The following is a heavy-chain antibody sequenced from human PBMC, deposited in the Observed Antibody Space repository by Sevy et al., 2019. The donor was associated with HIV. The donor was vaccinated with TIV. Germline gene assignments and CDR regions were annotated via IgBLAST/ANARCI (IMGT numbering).Heavy chain of an antibody. CDR2: IWYDGSNK. CDR1: GFTFSNKG. J-gene: IGHJ4*02. V-gene: IGHV3-33*01. D-gene: IGHD2-21*02. CDR3: ARESGSDWYIDS. Sequence: GGSLRLSCAASGFTFSNKGMHWVRQAPGKGLEWVAVIWYDGSNKYYGDSVKGRFTISRDNSKNTFYLQMNSLRVEDTATYYCARESGSDWYIDSWGQGTLVTVSS.